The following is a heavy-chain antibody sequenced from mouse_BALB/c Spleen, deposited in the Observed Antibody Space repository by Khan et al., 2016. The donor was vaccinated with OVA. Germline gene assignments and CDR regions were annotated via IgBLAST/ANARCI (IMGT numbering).Heavy chain of an antibody. J-gene: IGHJ4*01. CDR1: GYTFTNYW. CDR2: INPSTIYT. D-gene: IGHD3-2*02. Sequence: VQLKESGVELAKPGASVKMSCKASGYTFTNYWMHWVKQRPGQGLEWIGYINPSTIYTEYNQKFKDKATLTADKSSSTAYMQLRSLTSEDSAVYYWSRRLPPYYYAMDYWGQGTSVTVSS. V-gene: IGHV1-7*01. CDR3: SRRLPPYYYAMDY.